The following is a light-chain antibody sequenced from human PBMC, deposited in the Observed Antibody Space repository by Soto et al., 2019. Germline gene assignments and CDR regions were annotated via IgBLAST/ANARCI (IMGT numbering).Light chain of an antibody. CDR3: QQRTNWPFT. Sequence: EIVLTQSPATLSLPPGEGATLSCRASQSVSTYLAWYQHKPGQAPRLLIYDASNRATGIPARFSGRGSGTDFTLTISSLEPEDFAVYYCQQRTNWPFTFGGGTKVEIK. CDR2: DAS. CDR1: QSVSTY. V-gene: IGKV3-11*01. J-gene: IGKJ4*01.